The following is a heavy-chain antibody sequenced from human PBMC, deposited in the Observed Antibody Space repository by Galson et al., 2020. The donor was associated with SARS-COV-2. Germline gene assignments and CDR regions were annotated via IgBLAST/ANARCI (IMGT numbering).Heavy chain of an antibody. CDR3: ATPRSVWYDNGSVDY. CDR2: ISYDGSNK. Sequence: GGSLRPSCAASGFTFSSYARPWFRQPPGKGLEWVAVISYDGSNKYYADAVKGRLTTSRDNSKNTLYLQMNSLRAADTAVYYCATPRSVWYDNGSVDYWGQGTLVTLAS. D-gene: IGHD6-19*01. V-gene: IGHV3-30*16. CDR1: GFTFSSYA. J-gene: IGHJ4*02.